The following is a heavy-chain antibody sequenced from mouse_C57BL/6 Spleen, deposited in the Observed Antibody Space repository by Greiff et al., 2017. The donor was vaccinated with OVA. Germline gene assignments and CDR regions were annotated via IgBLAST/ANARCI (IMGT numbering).Heavy chain of an antibody. V-gene: IGHV1-64*01. CDR1: GYTFTSYW. Sequence: QVHVKQPGAELVKPGASVKLSCKASGYTFTSYWMHWVKQRPGQGLEWIGMIHPNSGSTNYNEKFKSKATLTVDKSSSTAYMQLSSLTSEDSAVYYCATTAFYAMDYWGQGTSVTVSS. CDR2: IHPNSGST. CDR3: ATTAFYAMDY. J-gene: IGHJ4*01. D-gene: IGHD1-2*01.